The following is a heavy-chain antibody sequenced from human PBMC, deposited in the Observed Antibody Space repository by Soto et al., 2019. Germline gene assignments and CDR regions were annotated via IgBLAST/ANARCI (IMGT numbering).Heavy chain of an antibody. Sequence: SETLSLTCTVSGGSISSNYWSWIRQPPGKGLECIGYIFYSGSTNYNPSLKSRVTISVDTSKNQFSLNLTSVTAADTAVYYCARAEDTAMVYYYGMDVWGQGTTVTVSS. V-gene: IGHV4-59*01. J-gene: IGHJ6*02. CDR3: ARAEDTAMVYYYGMDV. D-gene: IGHD5-18*01. CDR1: GGSISSNY. CDR2: IFYSGST.